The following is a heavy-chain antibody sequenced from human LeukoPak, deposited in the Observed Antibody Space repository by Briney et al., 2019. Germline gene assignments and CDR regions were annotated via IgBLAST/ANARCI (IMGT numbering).Heavy chain of an antibody. J-gene: IGHJ6*04. CDR2: INPNSAGT. CDR3: ARERAHRLVSGYDPYYYGMDV. Sequence: ASVKVSCKASGYTFTGYFMHWVRQAPGQGLEWMGWINPNSAGTNYAQKFQGWVTMTRDTSISTAYMELSRLRSDDTAVYYCARERAHRLVSGYDPYYYGMDVWGKGTTVTVSS. CDR1: GYTFTGYF. D-gene: IGHD5-12*01. V-gene: IGHV1-2*04.